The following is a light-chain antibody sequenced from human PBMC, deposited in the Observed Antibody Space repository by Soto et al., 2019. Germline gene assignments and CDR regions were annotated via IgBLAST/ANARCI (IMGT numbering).Light chain of an antibody. V-gene: IGKV1-5*01. CDR3: QQYDSYSLT. Sequence: DIQMTQSPSTLSASVGDRVTITCRASQSIGRWLAWYQQKPGKAPNLLIYDVYNLEGGVPSRFSGSGSETEFTLTNSSLQPDDFATYYCQQYDSYSLTFGGGTKVEIK. J-gene: IGKJ4*01. CDR1: QSIGRW. CDR2: DVY.